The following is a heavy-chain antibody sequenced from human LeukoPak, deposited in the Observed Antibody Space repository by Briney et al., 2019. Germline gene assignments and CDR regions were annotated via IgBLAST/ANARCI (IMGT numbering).Heavy chain of an antibody. V-gene: IGHV1-69*04. CDR3: ARDRSEDYYDSSGYCC. Sequence: SVKVSCKASGGTFSSYAISWVRQAPGQGLEWMGRIIPILGIANYAQKFQGRVTITADKSTSTAYMELSSLRSEDTAVYYCARDRSEDYYDSSGYCCWGQGTLVTVSS. CDR1: GGTFSSYA. J-gene: IGHJ4*02. CDR2: IIPILGIA. D-gene: IGHD3-22*01.